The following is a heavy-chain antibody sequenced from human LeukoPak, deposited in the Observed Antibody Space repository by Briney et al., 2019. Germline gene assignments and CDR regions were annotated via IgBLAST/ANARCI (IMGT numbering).Heavy chain of an antibody. CDR1: GYTFTGYD. CDR3: ARGAGYSSGWYSWFDP. V-gene: IGHV1-2*04. CDR2: INPNSGGT. D-gene: IGHD6-19*01. Sequence: ASVKVSCKASGYTFTGYDMHWVRQAPGQGLEWMGWINPNSGGTNYAQKLQGWVTMTRDTSISTAYMELSRLRSDDTAVYYCARGAGYSSGWYSWFDPWGQGTLVTVSS. J-gene: IGHJ5*02.